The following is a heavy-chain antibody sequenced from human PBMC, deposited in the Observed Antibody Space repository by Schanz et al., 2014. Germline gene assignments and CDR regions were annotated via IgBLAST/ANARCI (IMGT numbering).Heavy chain of an antibody. CDR2: ISYDGSIT. V-gene: IGHV3-30*04. CDR1: GFTFSNSP. J-gene: IGHJ3*02. D-gene: IGHD4-17*01. Sequence: QVQLVESGGGVVQPGRSLRLSCAASGFTFSNSPLHWVRQAPGKGLDWVAVISYDGSITYYADSVKDRFTISRDNSKNIMFLQMNSLKTEDTAVYYCAKDPHRDYGGKPQTFDIWGQGTMVTVSS. CDR3: AKDPHRDYGGKPQTFDI.